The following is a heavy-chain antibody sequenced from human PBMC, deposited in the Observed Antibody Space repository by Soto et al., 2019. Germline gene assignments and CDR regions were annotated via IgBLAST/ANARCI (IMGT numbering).Heavy chain of an antibody. V-gene: IGHV1-18*01. CDR3: ARDPGMNYNFWSGPENYYYGMDV. CDR1: GYTFTSYG. Sequence: ASVKVSCKASGYTFTSYGISWVRQAPGQGLEWMGWISAYNGNTNYAQKLQGRVTMTTDTSTSTAYMELRSLRSDDTAVYYCARDPGMNYNFWSGPENYYYGMDVWGQGTTVTVSS. D-gene: IGHD3-3*01. CDR2: ISAYNGNT. J-gene: IGHJ6*02.